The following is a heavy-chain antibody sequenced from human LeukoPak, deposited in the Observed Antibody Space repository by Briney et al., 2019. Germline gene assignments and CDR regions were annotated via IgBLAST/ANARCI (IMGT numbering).Heavy chain of an antibody. Sequence: SETLSLTCTVSGGSISTYYWSWIRQPPGKGLECIGYIYYSGSINYNPSLKSRVTISVDTSKNQFSLKLSSVTAADTAVYYCARQSRTGYFDYWGQGTLVTVSS. CDR3: ARQSRTGYFDY. J-gene: IGHJ4*02. CDR2: IYYSGSI. D-gene: IGHD3/OR15-3a*01. V-gene: IGHV4-59*08. CDR1: GGSISTYY.